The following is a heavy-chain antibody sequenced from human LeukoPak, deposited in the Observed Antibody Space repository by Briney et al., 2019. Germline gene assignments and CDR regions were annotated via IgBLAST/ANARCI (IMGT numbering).Heavy chain of an antibody. J-gene: IGHJ4*02. V-gene: IGHV3-30*18. CDR3: SKAHYGDFDY. Sequence: GGSLRLSCAASGFTFSSYGMHWVRQAPGKGLEWVAVISYDGSNKYYADSVKGRFTISRDNSKNTLYLQMNSLRAEDTAVYYCSKAHYGDFDYWGQGTLVTVSS. CDR1: GFTFSSYG. CDR2: ISYDGSNK. D-gene: IGHD4-17*01.